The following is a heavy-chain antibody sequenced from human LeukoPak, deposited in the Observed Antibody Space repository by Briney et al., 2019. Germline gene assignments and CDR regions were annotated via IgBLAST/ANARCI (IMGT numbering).Heavy chain of an antibody. CDR3: ARLPYSGSYFTEYFQH. D-gene: IGHD1-26*01. Sequence: GESLKISCKGSGYSFTSYWIGWVRQMPGKGLEWMGIIYPGDSDTRYSPSFQGQVTISADKSISTAYLQWSSLKASDTAMYYCARLPYSGSYFTEYFQHSGQGTLVTVSS. J-gene: IGHJ1*01. CDR1: GYSFTSYW. V-gene: IGHV5-51*01. CDR2: IYPGDSDT.